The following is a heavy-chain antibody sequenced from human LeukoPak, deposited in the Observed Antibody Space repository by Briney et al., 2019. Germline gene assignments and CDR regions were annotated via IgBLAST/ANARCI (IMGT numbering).Heavy chain of an antibody. J-gene: IGHJ4*02. CDR3: ATGTGGVVPAAIFDY. CDR1: GGSISSGGYY. Sequence: SETLSLTCTVSGGSISSGGYYWSWIRQPPGKGLEWIGYIYHSGSTYYNPSLKSRVTISVDRSKNQFSLKLSSVTAADTAVYYCATGTGGVVPAAIFDYWGQGTLVTVSS. D-gene: IGHD2-2*01. V-gene: IGHV4-30-2*01. CDR2: IYHSGST.